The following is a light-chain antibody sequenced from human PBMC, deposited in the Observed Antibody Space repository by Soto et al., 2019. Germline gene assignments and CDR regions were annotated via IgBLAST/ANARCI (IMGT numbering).Light chain of an antibody. CDR3: SSYAGSSNLGV. V-gene: IGLV2-8*01. Sequence: QSALTQPPSASGSPGQSVTISCTGTSSDVGGYNYVSWCQQHPGRAPKLMIYEVSKRPSGVPDRFSGSKSGNTASLTVSGLQPEDEADYYCSSYAGSSNLGVFGGGTKVTVL. CDR2: EVS. CDR1: SSDVGGYNY. J-gene: IGLJ2*01.